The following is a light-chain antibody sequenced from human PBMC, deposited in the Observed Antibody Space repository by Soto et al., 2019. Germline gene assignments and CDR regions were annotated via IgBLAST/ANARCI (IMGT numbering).Light chain of an antibody. J-gene: IGLJ3*02. CDR1: SSDVGSHNL. Sequence: QSALTQPASVSGSPGQSITISCTGTSSDVGSHNLVSWYQQHPGKAPKLMIYEGSKRPSGVSNRFSGSKSGNTASLTISGLQAEDEADYYCCSYAGSSTFLWVFGGGTKVTVL. V-gene: IGLV2-23*03. CDR2: EGS. CDR3: CSYAGSSTFLWV.